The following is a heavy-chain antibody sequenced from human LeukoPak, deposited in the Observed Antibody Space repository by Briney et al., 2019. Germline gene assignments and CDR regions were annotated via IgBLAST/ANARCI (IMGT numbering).Heavy chain of an antibody. D-gene: IGHD3-22*01. CDR2: ISAYNGNT. J-gene: IGHJ4*02. CDR3: ARDYYDSSGYYYYFDY. V-gene: IGHV1-18*01. Sequence: ASVKVSCKASGYTITSYGISWVRQAPGQGLEWMGWISAYNGNTNYAQKLQGRVTMTTDTSTSTAYMELRSLRSDDTAVYYCARDYYDSSGYYYYFDYRGQGTLVTVSS. CDR1: GYTITSYG.